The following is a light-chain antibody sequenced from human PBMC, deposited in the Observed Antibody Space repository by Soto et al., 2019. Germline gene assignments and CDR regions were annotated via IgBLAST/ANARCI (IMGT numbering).Light chain of an antibody. V-gene: IGKV3-20*01. J-gene: IGKJ1*01. CDR3: QQYGSSPRT. CDR1: QSVRSER. Sequence: EIVLTQSPDTLSLSPGERATLSCRASQSVRSERLAWYQHKRGQAPRLVIFDASSRATGIPDRFSGSGSGTDFTLTISRLEPEDFAVYYCQQYGSSPRTFGQGTKVDIK. CDR2: DAS.